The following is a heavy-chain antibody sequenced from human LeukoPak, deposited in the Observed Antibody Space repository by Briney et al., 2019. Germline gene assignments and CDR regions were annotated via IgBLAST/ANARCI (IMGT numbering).Heavy chain of an antibody. Sequence: SVKVSCKASGGTFSSYAISWVRQAPGQGLEWKGGIIPIFGTANYAQKFQGRVTITTDESTSTAYMELSSLRSEDTAVYYCARWRYGSGSYYPNWFDPWGQGTLVTVSS. D-gene: IGHD3-10*01. CDR2: IIPIFGTA. J-gene: IGHJ5*02. CDR3: ARWRYGSGSYYPNWFDP. V-gene: IGHV1-69*05. CDR1: GGTFSSYA.